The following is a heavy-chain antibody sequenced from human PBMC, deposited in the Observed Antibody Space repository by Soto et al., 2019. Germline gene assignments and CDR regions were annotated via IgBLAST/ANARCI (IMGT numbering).Heavy chain of an antibody. V-gene: IGHV4-4*02. Sequence: QVHLQESGPGLVKPSGTLSLTSAVSGGSISSSHWWSWVRQPPGKGVEWIGEMYHSGSTNYNPSLKSRVTISIDNSENQFSLKLSSVTAADTAVYYCARGALAGPYYFAYWGQGILVTVSS. CDR2: MYHSGST. CDR1: GGSISSSHW. CDR3: ARGALAGPYYFAY. D-gene: IGHD6-19*01. J-gene: IGHJ4*02.